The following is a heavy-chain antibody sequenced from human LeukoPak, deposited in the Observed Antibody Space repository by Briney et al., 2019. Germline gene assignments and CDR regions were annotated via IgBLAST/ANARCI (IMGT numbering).Heavy chain of an antibody. CDR1: GDSISSSSYY. Sequence: SETLSLTCTVSGDSISSSSYYWGWIRQPPGKGLEWIGNIYYSGSTYYNPSLKSRVTISVDTSKNQFSLKLSSVTAADTAVYYCARVSPWYSSSIGGVDYWGQGTLVTVSS. J-gene: IGHJ4*02. CDR2: IYYSGST. D-gene: IGHD6-6*01. V-gene: IGHV4-39*07. CDR3: ARVSPWYSSSIGGVDY.